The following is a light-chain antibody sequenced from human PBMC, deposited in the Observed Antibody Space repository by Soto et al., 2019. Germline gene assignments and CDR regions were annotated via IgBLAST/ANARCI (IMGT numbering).Light chain of an antibody. CDR3: SSYAGSDNVI. CDR2: EVN. Sequence: QSVLTQPPSASGSPGQSVTISCTGTSSDVGGFDYVSWYQQHPGKAPKLMIFEVNKRPSGVPDRFSGSKSGNTASLTVSGLQADDEGDYHCSSYAGSDNVIFGGGTKITVL. V-gene: IGLV2-8*01. J-gene: IGLJ2*01. CDR1: SSDVGGFDY.